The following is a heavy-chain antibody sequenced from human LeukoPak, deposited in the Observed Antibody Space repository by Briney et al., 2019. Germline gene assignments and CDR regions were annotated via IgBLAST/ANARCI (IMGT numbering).Heavy chain of an antibody. Sequence: SETRSLTCAVYGGSFSGYYWSWIRQPPGKGLEWIGEINHSGSTNYNPSLKSRVTISVDTSKNQFSLKLSSVTAADTAVYYCARHRYGIRTFDYWGQGTLVTVSS. CDR2: INHSGST. D-gene: IGHD5-18*01. V-gene: IGHV4-34*01. CDR1: GGSFSGYY. CDR3: ARHRYGIRTFDY. J-gene: IGHJ4*02.